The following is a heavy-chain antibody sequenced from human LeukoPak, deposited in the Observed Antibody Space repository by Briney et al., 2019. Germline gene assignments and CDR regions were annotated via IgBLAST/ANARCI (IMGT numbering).Heavy chain of an antibody. Sequence: PSETLSLTCTVSGGSLSNYYWSWIRQPPGKGLEWIGYMYYSGSTNYNPLFESRVTISVDTSKNQFSLRLSSVTAADTALYYCARDFTMEQAFDIWGQGTMVTVSS. V-gene: IGHV4-59*01. J-gene: IGHJ3*02. CDR2: MYYSGST. CDR1: GGSLSNYY. CDR3: ARDFTMEQAFDI. D-gene: IGHD1/OR15-1a*01.